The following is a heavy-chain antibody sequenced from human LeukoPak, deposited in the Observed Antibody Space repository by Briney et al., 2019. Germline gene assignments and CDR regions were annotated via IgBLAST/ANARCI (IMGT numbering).Heavy chain of an antibody. Sequence: PGGSLRLSCAASGFSFSSYAMSWVRQAPGKELEWVSAISGSGGSTYYADSVKGRFTISRDNSKNTLYLQMNSLRAEDTAVYYCAKGYGSGSYYPGHIDYWGQGTLVTVSS. D-gene: IGHD3-10*01. J-gene: IGHJ4*02. CDR3: AKGYGSGSYYPGHIDY. CDR1: GFSFSSYA. V-gene: IGHV3-23*01. CDR2: ISGSGGST.